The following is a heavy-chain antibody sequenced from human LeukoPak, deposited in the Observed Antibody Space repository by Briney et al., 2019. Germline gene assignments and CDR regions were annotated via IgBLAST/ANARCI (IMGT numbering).Heavy chain of an antibody. J-gene: IGHJ3*02. V-gene: IGHV4-4*07. Sequence: NPSETLSLTCTVSGGSISSYYWSWIRQPAGKGLEWIGRIYTSGSTNYNPSLKSRVTMSVDTSKNQFSLKLSSVTAADTAVYYCATTADIIAAAGFSRDAFDIWGQGTMVTVSS. CDR2: IYTSGST. CDR3: ATTADIIAAAGFSRDAFDI. CDR1: GGSISSYY. D-gene: IGHD6-13*01.